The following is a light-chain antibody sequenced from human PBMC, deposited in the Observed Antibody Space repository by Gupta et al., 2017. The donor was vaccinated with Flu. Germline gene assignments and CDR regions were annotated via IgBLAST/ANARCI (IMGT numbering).Light chain of an antibody. CDR1: SNNVGNQG. J-gene: IGLJ3*02. V-gene: IGLV10-54*01. Sequence: SNNVGNQGAAWLQQHQGHPPTLLSYRNNNRPSGISERFSASRSGNTASLTITGLRPEDEADYYCSAWDTSLITRVFGGGTKLTVL. CDR3: SAWDTSLITRV. CDR2: RNN.